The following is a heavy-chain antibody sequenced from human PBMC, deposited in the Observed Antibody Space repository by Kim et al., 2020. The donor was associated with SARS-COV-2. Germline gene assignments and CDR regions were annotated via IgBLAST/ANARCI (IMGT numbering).Heavy chain of an antibody. CDR2: ISYDGSKI. J-gene: IGHJ4*03. CDR1: GFAFNNYA. D-gene: IGHD3-3*01. V-gene: IGHV3-30*18. CDR3: AKQRTIFGVVARRYF. Sequence: GGSLRLSCAASGFAFNNYAMHWVRQAPGKGLEWVASISYDGSKIYYGDSVEGRFAISRDNSKNTLYLQMNIVIDEDTAVYYCAKQRTIFGVVARRYF.